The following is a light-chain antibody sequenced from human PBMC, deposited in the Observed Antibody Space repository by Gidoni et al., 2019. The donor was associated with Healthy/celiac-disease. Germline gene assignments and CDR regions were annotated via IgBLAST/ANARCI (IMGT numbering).Light chain of an antibody. Sequence: QSALPQPPSASGSPGQSVTISCTGTRSDVGGYNYVSWYQQPPGKAPKLMIYEVSKRPSGVPDRFSGAKSGNTASLTVSGLQAEDEADDYCSSYAGSNNSACVFGTGTKVTVL. J-gene: IGLJ1*01. CDR1: RSDVGGYNY. V-gene: IGLV2-8*01. CDR3: SSYAGSNNSACV. CDR2: EVS.